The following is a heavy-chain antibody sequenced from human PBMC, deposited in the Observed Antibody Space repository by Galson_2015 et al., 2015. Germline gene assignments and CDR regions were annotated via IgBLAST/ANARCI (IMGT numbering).Heavy chain of an antibody. J-gene: IGHJ4*02. CDR3: AREYDSSGYSLFSFDY. CDR1: GFTFSSYG. CDR2: IWYDGSNK. Sequence: SLRLSCAASGFTFSSYGMHWVRQAPGKGLEWVAVIWYDGSNKYYADSVKGRFTISRDNSKNTLYLQMNSLRAEDTAVYYCAREYDSSGYSLFSFDYWGQGTLVTVSS. D-gene: IGHD3-22*01. V-gene: IGHV3-33*01.